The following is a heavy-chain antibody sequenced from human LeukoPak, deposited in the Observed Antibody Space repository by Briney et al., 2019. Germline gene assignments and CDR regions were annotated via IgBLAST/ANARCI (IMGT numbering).Heavy chain of an antibody. CDR2: IKQDGSEK. CDR1: GFTFSSYW. J-gene: IGHJ4*02. Sequence: GGSLRLSCAASGFTFSSYWMSWVRQAPGKGLEWVANIKQDGSEKYYVDSVKGRFTISRDNAKNSLYLQMNSLRAEDTAVYYCARERTTIVSGTTIGAYWGQGTLVTVSS. CDR3: ARERTTIVSGTTIGAY. D-gene: IGHD2/OR15-2a*01. V-gene: IGHV3-7*01.